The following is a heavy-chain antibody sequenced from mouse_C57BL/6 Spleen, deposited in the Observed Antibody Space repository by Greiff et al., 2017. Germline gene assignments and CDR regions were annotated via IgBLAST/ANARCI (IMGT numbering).Heavy chain of an antibody. Sequence: QDHVKQSGAELAKPGASVKLSCKASGYTFTSYWMHWVKQRPGQGLEWIGYINPSSGYTKYNQKFKDKATLTADKSSSTAYMQLSSLTYEDSAVYYCARRRTVYDYDDAMDYWGQGTSVTVSS. J-gene: IGHJ4*01. CDR2: INPSSGYT. V-gene: IGHV1-7*01. CDR3: ARRRTVYDYDDAMDY. D-gene: IGHD2-4*01. CDR1: GYTFTSYW.